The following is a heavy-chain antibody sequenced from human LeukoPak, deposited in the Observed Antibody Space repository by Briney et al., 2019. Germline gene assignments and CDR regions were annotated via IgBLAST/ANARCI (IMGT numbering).Heavy chain of an antibody. V-gene: IGHV4-39*07. CDR2: INHSGST. Sequence: SETLSLTCTVSGGSISSGSYYWNWIRQPPGKGLEWIGEINHSGSTNYNPSFKSRVTISVDTSKNQFSLKLSSVTAADTAVYYCARRRYHTLTGAFDIWGQGTMVTVSS. D-gene: IGHD1-14*01. CDR1: GGSISSGSYY. J-gene: IGHJ3*02. CDR3: ARRRYHTLTGAFDI.